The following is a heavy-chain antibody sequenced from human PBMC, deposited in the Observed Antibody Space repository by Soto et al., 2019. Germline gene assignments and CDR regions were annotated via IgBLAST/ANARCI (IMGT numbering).Heavy chain of an antibody. J-gene: IGHJ4*02. D-gene: IGHD5-12*01. V-gene: IGHV4-59*01. CDR3: ARESKKWPDF. Sequence: SETLSLTCTVSYGSIRSYYWSWIRQPPGKGLEWIGYIYYRGSTNYSPSLRSRVTISVDTSKNQFSLKLSSVTAADTAVYYCARESKKWPDFWGPGTLVTVSS. CDR2: IYYRGST. CDR1: YGSIRSYY.